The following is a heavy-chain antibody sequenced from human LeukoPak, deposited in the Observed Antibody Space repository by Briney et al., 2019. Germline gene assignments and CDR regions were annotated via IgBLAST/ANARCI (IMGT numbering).Heavy chain of an antibody. CDR2: ISSSGSTI. CDR3: ARLRLHNYYYYYYMDV. J-gene: IGHJ6*03. Sequence: GGSLRLSCAASGFTFSSYEMNWVRQAPGKGLEWVSYISSSGSTIYYADSVKGRFTISRDNAKNSLYLQMNSLRAEDTAVYYCARLRLHNYYYYYYMDVWGKGTTVTISS. CDR1: GFTFSSYE. V-gene: IGHV3-48*03. D-gene: IGHD2-15*01.